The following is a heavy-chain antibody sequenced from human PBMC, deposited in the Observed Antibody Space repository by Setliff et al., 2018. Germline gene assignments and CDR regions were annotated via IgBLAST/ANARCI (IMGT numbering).Heavy chain of an antibody. J-gene: IGHJ6*03. CDR2: INPNSGGT. D-gene: IGHD3-22*01. CDR3: ARAGRNNYDSSGYYYDLYYYNYMDV. CDR1: GYTFTGYY. V-gene: IGHV1-2*06. Sequence: ASVKVSCKASGYTFTGYYMHWVRQAPGQGLEWMGRINPNSGGTNYAQKFQGRGTMTRDTSISTAYMELRSRRSDDTAVYYCARAGRNNYDSSGYYYDLYYYNYMDVWAKGTTVTVS.